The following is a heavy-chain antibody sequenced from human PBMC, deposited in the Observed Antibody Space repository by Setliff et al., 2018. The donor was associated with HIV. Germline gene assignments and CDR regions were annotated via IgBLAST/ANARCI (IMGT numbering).Heavy chain of an antibody. CDR1: GASMRGTNYY. D-gene: IGHD3-3*01. V-gene: IGHV4-39*01. J-gene: IGHJ4*02. CDR3: ARPSLGIGGGSKFDS. CDR2: FHFSGST. Sequence: PSETLSLTCTVSGASMRGTNYYWGWVRQTPGKGLEWIGNFHFSGSTYYNPSLKSRVTISVDPSQNQFSLRLISVTAADAAIYYCARPSLGIGGGSKFDSWGQGIRVTVSS.